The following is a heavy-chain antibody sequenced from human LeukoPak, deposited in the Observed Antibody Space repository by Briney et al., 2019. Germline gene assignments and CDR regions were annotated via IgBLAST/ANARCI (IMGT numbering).Heavy chain of an antibody. J-gene: IGHJ4*02. CDR2: INSDGSWT. CDR3: AREQNGKWLRLREIDY. V-gene: IGHV3-74*01. CDR1: GNYW. Sequence: PGGSLRLSCAASGNYWMHWVRQAPGKGLVWVSHINSDGSWTSYADSVKGRFTISRDNSKNTLYLQMNSLRAEDTAVYYCAREQNGKWLRLREIDYWGQGTLVTVSS. D-gene: IGHD5-12*01.